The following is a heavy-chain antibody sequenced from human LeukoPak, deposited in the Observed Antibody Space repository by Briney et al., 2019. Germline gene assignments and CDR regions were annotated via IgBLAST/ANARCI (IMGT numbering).Heavy chain of an antibody. CDR1: GYTLSNYY. Sequence: ASVKVSCKASGYTLSNYYVHWVRQAPGQGLEWMGMINPNTGATKTAQKFQGRVTMTGDTSINTASMELTSLTSGDAAVYYCARVPIEWSNLYFDYWGQGTHVTVSS. CDR2: INPNTGAT. CDR3: ARVPIEWSNLYFDY. J-gene: IGHJ4*02. V-gene: IGHV1-2*02. D-gene: IGHD2-8*01.